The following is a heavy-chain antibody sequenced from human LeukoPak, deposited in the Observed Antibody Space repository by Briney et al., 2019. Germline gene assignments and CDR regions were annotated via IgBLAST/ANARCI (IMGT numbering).Heavy chain of an antibody. J-gene: IGHJ4*02. Sequence: PGGSLRLSCAASGFTFSSYAMSWVRQAPGKGLEWVGFIRSETYGGTTEYDASVKDRFTISRDDSKSIAYLQMNSLKTEDTGVYYCTKVEWELPRNWGQGTLVTV. CDR2: IRSETYGGTT. V-gene: IGHV3-49*04. CDR1: GFTFSSYA. CDR3: TKVEWELPRN. D-gene: IGHD1-26*01.